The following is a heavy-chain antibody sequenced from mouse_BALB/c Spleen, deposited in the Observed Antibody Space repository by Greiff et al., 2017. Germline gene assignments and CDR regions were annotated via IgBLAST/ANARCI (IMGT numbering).Heavy chain of an antibody. V-gene: IGHV7-3*02. Sequence: DVHLVESGGGLVQPGGSLRLSCATSGFTFTDYYMSWVRQPPGKALEWLGFIRNKANGYTTEYSASVKGRFTISRDNSQSILYLQMNTLRAEDSATYYCARDGYYLFDYWGQGTTLTVSS. CDR2: IRNKANGYTT. J-gene: IGHJ2*01. CDR3: ARDGYYLFDY. D-gene: IGHD2-3*01. CDR1: GFTFTDYY.